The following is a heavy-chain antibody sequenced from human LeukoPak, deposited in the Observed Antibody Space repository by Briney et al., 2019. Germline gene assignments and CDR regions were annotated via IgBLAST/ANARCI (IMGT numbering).Heavy chain of an antibody. CDR1: GGSISSSSYY. J-gene: IGHJ6*03. CDR2: IYYSGST. Sequence: SETLSLTCTVSGGSISSSSYYWGWIRQPPGKGLEWIGSIYYSGSTYYNPSLKSRVTISVDTSKNQFSLKLSSVTAADTAVYYCARGEGGSSGWYPLTQDYYYSYMDVWGKGTTVTVSS. V-gene: IGHV4-39*07. D-gene: IGHD6-19*01. CDR3: ARGEGGSSGWYPLTQDYYYSYMDV.